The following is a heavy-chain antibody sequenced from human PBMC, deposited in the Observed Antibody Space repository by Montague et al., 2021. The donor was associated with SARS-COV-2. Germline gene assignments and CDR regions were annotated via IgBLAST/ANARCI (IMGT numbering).Heavy chain of an antibody. V-gene: IGHV3-30*18. CDR1: GFTFSSYG. CDR2: ISYDGSNK. Sequence: SLRLSCAASGFTFSSYGMHWVRQAPGKGLEWVAVISYDGSNKYYVDSVKGRFTISRDNSKNTLYLQMNSLRAEDTAVYYCAKDVMRIMVYAMGYYYYGMDVWGQGTTVTVSS. J-gene: IGHJ6*02. CDR3: AKDVMRIMVYAMGYYYYGMDV. D-gene: IGHD2-8*01.